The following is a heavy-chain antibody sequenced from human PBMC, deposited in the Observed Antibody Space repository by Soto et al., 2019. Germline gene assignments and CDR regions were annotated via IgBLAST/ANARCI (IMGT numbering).Heavy chain of an antibody. CDR2: LWYDGRRK. Sequence: QVQVVESGGGVVQPGRSLRLSCVASGFSFNNYGMHWVRQAPGKGLEWVAVLWYDGRRKYYADSVKGRFTISRDTSMNRLYLQINSRGAEDRAVYYWAGDTDGPGHYSGFAYWGQGTLVPVSS. V-gene: IGHV3-33*01. D-gene: IGHD4-17*01. CDR1: GFSFNNYG. J-gene: IGHJ4*02. CDR3: AGDTDGPGHYSGFAY.